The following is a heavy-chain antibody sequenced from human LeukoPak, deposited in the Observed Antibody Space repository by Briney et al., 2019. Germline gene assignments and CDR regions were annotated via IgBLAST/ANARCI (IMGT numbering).Heavy chain of an antibody. CDR2: IYYSGST. Sequence: SETLSLTCAVYGGSFSGYYWSWIRQPPGKGLEWIGSIYYSGSTYYNPSLKSRVTISVDTSKNQFSLKLSSVTAADTAVYYCASLDYYYDSSGPTPDYWGQGTLVTVSS. CDR3: ASLDYYYDSSGPTPDY. CDR1: GGSFSGYY. D-gene: IGHD3-22*01. V-gene: IGHV4-34*01. J-gene: IGHJ4*02.